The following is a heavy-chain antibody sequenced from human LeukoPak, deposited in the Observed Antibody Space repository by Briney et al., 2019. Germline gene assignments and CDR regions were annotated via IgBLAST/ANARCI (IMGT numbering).Heavy chain of an antibody. CDR1: GFTFDNHA. V-gene: IGHV3-23*01. D-gene: IGHD3-16*01. J-gene: IGHJ3*02. Sequence: PGGPLSLSCVAAGFTFDNHAMTWVRQAPGKGLEWVSTISGSGDSTHYAESVQGRFTIFRDNSKNMVFLQMNSLRAEDTALYYCAKDFHRLGEFDAFDIWGQGTMVTVSS. CDR2: ISGSGDST. CDR3: AKDFHRLGEFDAFDI.